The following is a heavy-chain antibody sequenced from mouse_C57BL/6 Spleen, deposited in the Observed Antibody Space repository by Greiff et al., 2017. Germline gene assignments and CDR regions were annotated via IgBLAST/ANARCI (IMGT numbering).Heavy chain of an antibody. J-gene: IGHJ4*01. CDR3: AREVSTTVRGAMDY. CDR2: IYPGDGDT. Sequence: QVQLQQSGAELVKPGASVKISCKASGYAFSSYWMNWVKQRPGKGLEWIGQIYPGDGDTNYNGQFKGKATLTADKSSSTSYMQLSSLTSEDSAVYFCAREVSTTVRGAMDYWGQGTSVTVSS. D-gene: IGHD1-1*01. V-gene: IGHV1-80*01. CDR1: GYAFSSYW.